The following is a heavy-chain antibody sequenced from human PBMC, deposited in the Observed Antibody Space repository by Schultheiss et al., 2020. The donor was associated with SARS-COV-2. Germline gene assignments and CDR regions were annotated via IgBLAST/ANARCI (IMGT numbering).Heavy chain of an antibody. CDR3: ARERGRGGYYYDSSGYSDY. CDR2: INPNSGGT. CDR1: GYTFTGYY. D-gene: IGHD3-22*01. Sequence: ASVKVSCKASGYTFTGYYMHWVRQAPGQGLEWMGWINPNSGGTNYAQNFQGRVTITRDTSASTVYMELSSLRSEDTAVYYCARERGRGGYYYDSSGYSDYWGQGTLVTVSS. J-gene: IGHJ4*02. V-gene: IGHV1-2*02.